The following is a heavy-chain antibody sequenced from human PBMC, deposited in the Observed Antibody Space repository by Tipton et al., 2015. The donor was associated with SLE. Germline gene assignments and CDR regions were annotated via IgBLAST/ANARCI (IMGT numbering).Heavy chain of an antibody. V-gene: IGHV3-23*03. CDR2: IYSGGST. CDR1: GFTFSNYA. D-gene: IGHD1-7*01. J-gene: IGHJ4*02. Sequence: SLRLSCAASGFTFSNYAMSWVRQAPGKGLEWVSVIYSGGSTYYADSVKGRFTISRDNSKNMLYLQMNSLRAEDTAVYYCAKGGSGGTIFDSWGQGTLVSVSS. CDR3: AKGGSGGTIFDS.